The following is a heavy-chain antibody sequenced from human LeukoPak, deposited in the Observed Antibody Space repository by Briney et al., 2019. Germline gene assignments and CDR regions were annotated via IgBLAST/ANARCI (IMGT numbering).Heavy chain of an antibody. CDR2: IYYSGST. CDR3: ARSGIAAAGTAVDY. J-gene: IGHJ4*02. D-gene: IGHD6-13*01. CDR1: GGSISSSSYY. V-gene: IGHV4-39*02. Sequence: SETLSLTCTVSGGSISSSSYYWGWIRQPPGKGLDWIGSIYYSGSTYYNPSLKSRVTISVDTSKNHFSLRLSSVTAADTAVYYCARSGIAAAGTAVDYWGQGTLDTVSS.